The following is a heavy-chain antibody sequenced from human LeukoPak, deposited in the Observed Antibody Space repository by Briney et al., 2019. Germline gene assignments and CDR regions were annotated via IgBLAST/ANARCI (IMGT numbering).Heavy chain of an antibody. V-gene: IGHV3-30*02. D-gene: IGHD2-21*01. CDR2: IRYDGSNK. CDR3: AKDRGVVVIAMIDY. J-gene: IGHJ4*02. Sequence: PGGSLRLSCAASGFTFSSYCMHWVRQAPGKGLEWVAFIRYDGSNKYYADSVKGRFTISRDNSKNTLYLQMNSLRAEDTAVYYCAKDRGVVVIAMIDYWGQGTLVTVSS. CDR1: GFTFSSYC.